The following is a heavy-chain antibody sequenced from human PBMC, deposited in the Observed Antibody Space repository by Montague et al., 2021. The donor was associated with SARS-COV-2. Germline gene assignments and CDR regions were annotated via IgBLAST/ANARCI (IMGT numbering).Heavy chain of an antibody. Sequence: SETLSLTCAVYSGSFSDYYWTWIRQPPGKGLEWIGEINHTGSATYNPSLKSRVTLSVDTSKNQFSLKLQSVTAADTAVYYCARGKVTICGMLIFIPAAGHLDGWGQGTSVTVSS. V-gene: IGHV4-34*01. D-gene: IGHD3-3*01. CDR2: INHTGSA. CDR1: SGSFSDYY. CDR3: ARGKVTICGMLIFIPAAGHLDG. J-gene: IGHJ3*01.